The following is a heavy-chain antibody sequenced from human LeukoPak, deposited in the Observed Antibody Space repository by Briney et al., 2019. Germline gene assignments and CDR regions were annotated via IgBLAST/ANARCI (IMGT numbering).Heavy chain of an antibody. CDR3: ARDRCCTADY. CDR1: GLTVSNNY. J-gene: IGHJ4*02. CDR2: LYSGGNT. Sequence: GGSLRLSCAASGLTVSNNYMTWVRQAPGKGLEWVSGLYSGGNTYYADSVKGRFTISRDNSKNILYLQMNSLRADDTAVYYCARDRCCTADYWGQGTLVTVSS. V-gene: IGHV3-66*01. D-gene: IGHD2-8*02.